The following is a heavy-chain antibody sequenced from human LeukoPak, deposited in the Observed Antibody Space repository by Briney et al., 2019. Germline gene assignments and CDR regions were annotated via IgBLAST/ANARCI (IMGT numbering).Heavy chain of an antibody. Sequence: SETLSLTCAVYGGSFSGYYWSWIRQPPGKGLEWIGEINHSGSTNYNPSLKSRVTISVDTSENQFSLKLSSVTAADTAVYYCARGRDSSSWIYWFDPWGQGTLVTVSS. J-gene: IGHJ5*02. V-gene: IGHV4-34*01. CDR2: INHSGST. CDR1: GGSFSGYY. CDR3: ARGRDSSSWIYWFDP. D-gene: IGHD6-13*01.